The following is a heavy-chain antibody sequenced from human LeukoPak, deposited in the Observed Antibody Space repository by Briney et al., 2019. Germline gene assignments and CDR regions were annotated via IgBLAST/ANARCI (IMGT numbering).Heavy chain of an antibody. CDR2: IRSKANSYAT. Sequence: GGSLRLSCAASGFTLSGSAMHWVCQASGKGLEWVGRIRSKANSYATAYAASVKGRFTISRDDSKNTAYLQMNSLKTEDTAVYYCTRRGYYDSSGYHKDYWGEATLVTVSS. CDR1: GFTLSGSA. V-gene: IGHV3-73*01. J-gene: IGHJ4*02. CDR3: TRRGYYDSSGYHKDY. D-gene: IGHD3-22*01.